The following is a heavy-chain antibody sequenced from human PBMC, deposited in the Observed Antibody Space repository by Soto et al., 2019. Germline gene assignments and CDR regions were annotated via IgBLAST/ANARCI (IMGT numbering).Heavy chain of an antibody. Sequence: SETLSLTCAVYGGSFSGYYWSWIRQPPGKGLEWIGEINHSGSTNYNPSLKSRVTISVDTSKNQFSLKLSSVTAADMAVYYCARVLPGYYYYGMDVWGQGTTVTVSS. CDR1: GGSFSGYY. V-gene: IGHV4-34*01. CDR2: INHSGST. J-gene: IGHJ6*02. CDR3: ARVLPGYYYYGMDV.